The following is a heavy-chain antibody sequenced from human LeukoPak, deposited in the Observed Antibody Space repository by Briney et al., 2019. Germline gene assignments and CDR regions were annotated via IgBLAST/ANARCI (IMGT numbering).Heavy chain of an antibody. V-gene: IGHV3-23*01. J-gene: IGHJ6*03. CDR1: GFAFSSFA. CDR3: TKELHVAVAVADYYYFYMDV. Sequence: PGGSLRLSCAASGFAFSSFAMGWVRQSPGKGLEWLSTINGGGNTTFYSDSVKGRFTISRDNSKNNLYLHMDSLRPDDTATYYCTKELHVAVAVADYYYFYMDVWGRGTAVTVSS. CDR2: INGGGNTT. D-gene: IGHD6-19*01.